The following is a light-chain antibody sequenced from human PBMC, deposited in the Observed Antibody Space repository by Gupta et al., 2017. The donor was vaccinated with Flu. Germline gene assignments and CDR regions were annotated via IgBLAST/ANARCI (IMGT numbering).Light chain of an antibody. CDR1: SSDVGRYNY. CDR3: NSYTGSSTLWV. J-gene: IGLJ3*02. V-gene: IGLV2-14*01. CDR2: EVS. Sequence: SALTQPASVSGSPGQSITISCTGTSSDVGRYNYVSWYQQHPGKAPQLIIYEVSSRPSGVSYRFSGSKSGNTASLTISGLQAEDEADYYCNSYTGSSTLWVFGGGTKLTVL.